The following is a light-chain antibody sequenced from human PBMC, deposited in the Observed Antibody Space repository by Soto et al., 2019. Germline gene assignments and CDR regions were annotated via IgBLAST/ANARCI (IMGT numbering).Light chain of an antibody. CDR1: QSISTW. Sequence: DIPMTQSPSTLSASVGDRVTITCRASQSISTWLAWYQQKPGKAPKLLIYDASSLESGVPSRFSGSGSGTEFTLTISSLQPDDFATYYCQQYESYRTFGQGTKVEIK. J-gene: IGKJ1*01. V-gene: IGKV1-5*01. CDR3: QQYESYRT. CDR2: DAS.